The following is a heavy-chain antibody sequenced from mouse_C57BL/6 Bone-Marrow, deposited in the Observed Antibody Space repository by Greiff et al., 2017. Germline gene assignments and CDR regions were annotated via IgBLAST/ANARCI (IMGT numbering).Heavy chain of an antibody. CDR3: ARWGPNYWDYVFDY. V-gene: IGHV1-19*01. D-gene: IGHD2-4*01. Sequence: VQLQQSGPVLVKPGASVKMSCKASGYTFTDYYMNWVKQSHGKSLEWIGVINPYNGGTSYNQKFKGKATLTVDKSSSTAYMELNSLTSEDSAVYYCARWGPNYWDYVFDYWGQGTTLTVSS. CDR1: GYTFTDYY. CDR2: INPYNGGT. J-gene: IGHJ2*01.